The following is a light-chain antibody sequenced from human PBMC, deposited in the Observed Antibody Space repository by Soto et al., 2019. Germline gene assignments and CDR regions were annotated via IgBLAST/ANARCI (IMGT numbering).Light chain of an antibody. V-gene: IGLV4-69*01. CDR3: QTWGAGIVV. J-gene: IGLJ2*01. Sequence: QPVVTQPPSASASLGASVKLTCTLSSAHSYYAIAWHQQQPEKGPRYLMKLNSDGSYSKGDGIPDRLSGSSSGAERYLTISSLQSEDEADYYCQTWGAGIVVFGGGTKLTVL. CDR1: SAHSYYA. CDR2: LNSDGSY.